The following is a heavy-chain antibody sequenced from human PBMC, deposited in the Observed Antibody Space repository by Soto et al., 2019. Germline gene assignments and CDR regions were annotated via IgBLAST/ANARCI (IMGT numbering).Heavy chain of an antibody. V-gene: IGHV4-31*03. CDR1: GGSVNSGGYH. CDR2: IYYSGST. J-gene: IGHJ6*02. D-gene: IGHD1-1*01. CDR3: ARSPIPNWNYYGMDV. Sequence: SETLSLTCTVSGGSVNSGGYHWSWIRQHPGKGLEWIGDIYYSGSTYDNPSLKSRVTISIDTSTNHFSLHLSALTAADTAVYYCARSPIPNWNYYGMDVWGQGTTVTVSS.